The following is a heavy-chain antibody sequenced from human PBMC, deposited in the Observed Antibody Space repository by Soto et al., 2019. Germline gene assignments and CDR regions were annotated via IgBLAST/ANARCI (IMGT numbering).Heavy chain of an antibody. V-gene: IGHV3-23*01. Sequence: EVQLLESGGGLVQPGGSLRLSCAASGFTFSSYAVSWVRQAPAKGLEWVSAISGSGSSTYYADSVKGRFTISRDNSKNTLYLQMNSLRAEDTAVYYCANSIAAAGIAMDYWGQGTLVTVYS. CDR1: GFTFSSYA. J-gene: IGHJ4*02. CDR3: ANSIAAAGIAMDY. CDR2: ISGSGSST. D-gene: IGHD6-13*01.